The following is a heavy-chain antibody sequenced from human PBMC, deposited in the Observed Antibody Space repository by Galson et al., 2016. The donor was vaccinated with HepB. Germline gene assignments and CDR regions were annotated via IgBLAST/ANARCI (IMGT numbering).Heavy chain of an antibody. CDR2: VTGSGGST. Sequence: SLRLSCAASGFTFSSYAMNWVRQAPGKGLEWVSAVTGSGGSTNYADSVKGRFTISRDNLKTTLYLQMNSLRAEDTAVYYCARGSYGYGGNFWGQGTLVTVSS. D-gene: IGHD4-23*01. CDR1: GFTFSSYA. CDR3: ARGSYGYGGNF. V-gene: IGHV3-23*01. J-gene: IGHJ4*02.